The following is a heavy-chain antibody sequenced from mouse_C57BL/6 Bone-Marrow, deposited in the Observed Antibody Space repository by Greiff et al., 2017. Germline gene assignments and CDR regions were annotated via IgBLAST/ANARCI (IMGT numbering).Heavy chain of an antibody. J-gene: IGHJ2*01. CDR1: GYAFSSSW. V-gene: IGHV1-82*01. D-gene: IGHD2-2*01. CDR2: INPGDGDT. Sequence: QVQLQQSGPELVKPGASVKITCKASGYAFSSSWMNWVKQRPGKGLEWIGRINPGDGDTNYNGKFKGKATLTADKSSSTAYMQLSSLTSEDSAVYFCASMVTSFDYWGQGTTLTVSS. CDR3: ASMVTSFDY.